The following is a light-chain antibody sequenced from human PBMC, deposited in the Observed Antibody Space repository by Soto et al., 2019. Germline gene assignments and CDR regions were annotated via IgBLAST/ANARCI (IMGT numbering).Light chain of an antibody. J-gene: IGKJ1*01. CDR3: QQYYSFPWT. V-gene: IGKV1D-8*03. CDR1: QGISSY. Sequence: VIWMTQSPSLLSASTGDRVTISCLMSQGISSYLAWYQQKPGKAPELLIYAASTLQSGVPSRFSGSGSGTDFTLTISCLQSEDFATDYCQQYYSFPWTFGQGPKVEIK. CDR2: AAS.